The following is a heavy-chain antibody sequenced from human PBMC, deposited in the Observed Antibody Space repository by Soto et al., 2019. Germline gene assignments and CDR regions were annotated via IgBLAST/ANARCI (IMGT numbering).Heavy chain of an antibody. V-gene: IGHV1-46*03. CDR2: INPSGGST. CDR3: TRAPSYGAFDI. D-gene: IGHD4-17*01. CDR1: GYTFASYY. J-gene: IGHJ3*02. Sequence: GASVKVSCKASGYTFASYYRQWVRQAPGQGLEWMGIINPSGGSTTYAQKFQGRVTMTRDTSTSTVYMELSSLRSEDTAVYYCTRAPSYGAFDIWGQGTMVTVSS.